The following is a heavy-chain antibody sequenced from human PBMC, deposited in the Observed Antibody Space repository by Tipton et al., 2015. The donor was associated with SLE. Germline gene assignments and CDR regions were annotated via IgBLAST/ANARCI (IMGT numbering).Heavy chain of an antibody. V-gene: IGHV3-48*01. CDR3: ARSRDYYYYGMDV. CDR2: ISSSSSII. J-gene: IGHJ6*02. CDR1: GFTFSSYS. Sequence: GSLRLSCAASGFTFSSYSMNWVRQAPGKGLEWVSYISSSSSIIYYADSVKGRFTISRDNAKNSLYLQMNSLRAEDTAVYYCARSRDYYYYGMDVWGQGTTVTVSS.